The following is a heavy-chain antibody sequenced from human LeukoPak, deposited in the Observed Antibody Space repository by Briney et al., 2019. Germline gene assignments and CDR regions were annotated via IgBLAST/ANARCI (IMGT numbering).Heavy chain of an antibody. CDR3: AKDLHSSSWYNYFQH. J-gene: IGHJ1*01. Sequence: PGGSLRLSCAASGFTFSSYAMNWVRQAPGKGLEWVSGISGSGGSTYYADSVKGRFTIFRDNSKNSLYLQMNSLRAEDTALYYCAKDLHSSSWYNYFQHWGQGTLVTVSS. V-gene: IGHV3-23*01. D-gene: IGHD6-13*01. CDR1: GFTFSSYA. CDR2: ISGSGGST.